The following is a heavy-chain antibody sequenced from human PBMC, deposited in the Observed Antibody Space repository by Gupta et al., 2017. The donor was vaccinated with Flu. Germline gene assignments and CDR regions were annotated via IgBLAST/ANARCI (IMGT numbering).Heavy chain of an antibody. Sequence: QVHLVQSGAEVKEPGASVKVSCKASGYSFTAYYIHWVRQAPGQGLEWMGRINPHSGSRNYEQKFQGRVTVTMDTSISTVDMDLSRLRSDEKDMYYCAREKLCSSASYYRWFDPWGQGTLVTVSS. CDR1: GYSFTAYY. J-gene: IGHJ5*02. CDR3: AREKLCSSASYYRWFDP. V-gene: IGHV1-2*05. CDR2: INPHSGSR. D-gene: IGHD2-2*02.